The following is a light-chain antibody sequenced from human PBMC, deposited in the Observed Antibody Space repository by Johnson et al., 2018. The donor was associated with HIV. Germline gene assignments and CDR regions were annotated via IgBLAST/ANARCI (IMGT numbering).Light chain of an antibody. CDR1: SSNIGNNY. CDR2: DNN. V-gene: IGLV1-51*01. J-gene: IGLJ1*01. CDR3: GTWDSSLGKV. Sequence: QSVLTQPPSVSAAPGQKVTISCSGSSSNIGNNYVSWYQQLPGTAPKLLIYDNNKRPSGIPDRFSGSKSGTSATLGITGLQTGDEADYYCGTWDSSLGKVFVTGTNVTVL.